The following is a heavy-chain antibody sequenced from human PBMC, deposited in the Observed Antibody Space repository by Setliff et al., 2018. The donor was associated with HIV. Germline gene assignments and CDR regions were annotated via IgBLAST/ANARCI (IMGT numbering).Heavy chain of an antibody. CDR1: GDSISNSNYY. CDR3: AKHGGYTNGWRQTYNWFDP. CDR2: IYYIGTT. Sequence: LSLTCTLSGDSISNSNYYWGWIRQPPGKGLEWIGSIYYIGTTFYNPSLKSRVTISVDTSTNQFSLRLTSVTAADTAIYYCAKHGGYTNGWRQTYNWFDPWGQGTLVTVSS. J-gene: IGHJ5*02. D-gene: IGHD6-19*01. V-gene: IGHV4-39*01.